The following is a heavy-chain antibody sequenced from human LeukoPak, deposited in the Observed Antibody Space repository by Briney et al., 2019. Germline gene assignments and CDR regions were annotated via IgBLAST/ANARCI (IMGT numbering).Heavy chain of an antibody. Sequence: SGGSLRLSCAASGFTFSSYEMNWVRQAPGKGLEWVSYISSSGSTIYYADSVKGRFTISRDNAKNSLYLQMNSLRAEDTAVYYCAREYYYFDYWGQGTLVTVSS. CDR1: GFTFSSYE. J-gene: IGHJ4*02. CDR2: ISSSGSTI. CDR3: AREYYYFDY. D-gene: IGHD6-6*01. V-gene: IGHV3-48*03.